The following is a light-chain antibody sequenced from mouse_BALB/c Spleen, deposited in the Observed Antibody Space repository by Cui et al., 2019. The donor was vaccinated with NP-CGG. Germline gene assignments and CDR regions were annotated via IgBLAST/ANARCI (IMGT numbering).Light chain of an antibody. J-gene: IGLJ1*01. CDR3: ALWYSNHWV. Sequence: QAFVPREPALTTSPGETVTLTCRSSTGAVTTSNYANWVQEKPDHLFTGLIGGTNNRAPGVPARFSGSLIGDKAALTITGAQTEDEAIYFCALWYSNHWVFGGGTKLTVL. CDR2: GTN. CDR1: TGAVTTSNY. V-gene: IGLV1*01.